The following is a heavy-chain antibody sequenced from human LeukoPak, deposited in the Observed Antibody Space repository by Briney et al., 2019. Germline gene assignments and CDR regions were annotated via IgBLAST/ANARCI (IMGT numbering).Heavy chain of an antibody. CDR2: IIPILGIA. Sequence: SVKVSCKASGGTFSSYAISWVRQAPEQGLEWMGRIIPILGIANYAQKFQGRVTITADKSTSTAYMELSSLRSEDTAVYYCARGLVYFDYWGQGTLVTVSS. CDR1: GGTFSSYA. D-gene: IGHD6-19*01. J-gene: IGHJ4*02. V-gene: IGHV1-69*04. CDR3: ARGLVYFDY.